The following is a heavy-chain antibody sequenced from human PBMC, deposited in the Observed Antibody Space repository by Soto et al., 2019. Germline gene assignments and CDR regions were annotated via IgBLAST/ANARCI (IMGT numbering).Heavy chain of an antibody. CDR1: AYTFTDYL. D-gene: IGHD2-8*01. CDR3: ASPMVSVPLGRSYFYGVGL. J-gene: IGHJ6*02. CDR2: INAQRGDT. V-gene: IGHV1-2*02. Sequence: ASVTVSGKTSAYTFTDYLLHWVRVAPGKGRRGWGWINAQRGDTRYAQKFRGRVTLTRDTSMNTAYMELTSLRSDDTAVYFCASPMVSVPLGRSYFYGVGLSGQGTTVTVSS.